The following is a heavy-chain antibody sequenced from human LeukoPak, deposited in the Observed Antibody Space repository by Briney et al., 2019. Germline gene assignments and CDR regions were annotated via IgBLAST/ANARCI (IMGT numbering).Heavy chain of an antibody. CDR3: AKSGSGEYYYYYMDV. V-gene: IGHV3-23*01. CDR2: ISGSGGYT. CDR1: GFTFSSYA. D-gene: IGHD3-10*01. Sequence: GGSLRLSCAASGFTFSSYAITWVRQAPGKGLEWVSAISGSGGYTYYADSVKGRFTISRDNSKNTLYLQMNSLRAEDTAVYHCAKSGSGEYYYYYMDVWGKGTTVTVSS. J-gene: IGHJ6*03.